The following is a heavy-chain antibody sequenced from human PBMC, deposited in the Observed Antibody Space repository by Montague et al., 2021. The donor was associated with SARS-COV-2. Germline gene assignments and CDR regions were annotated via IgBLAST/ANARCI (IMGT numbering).Heavy chain of an antibody. J-gene: IGHJ6*02. CDR2: FCYKKKT. CDR3: ARADRRSPDTTHLYYYKGMDL. CDR1: GSWNSGAD. D-gene: IGHD2-15*01. V-gene: IGHV4-59*01. Sequence: SETLSLTCSILGSWNSGADRKSTRLNPSHQKKWYADFCYKKKTSYNSSLRSRVTISVDTSKNQVSLNLSSVTAADTAVYFCARADRRSPDTTHLYYYKGMDLWGQGATVTVSS.